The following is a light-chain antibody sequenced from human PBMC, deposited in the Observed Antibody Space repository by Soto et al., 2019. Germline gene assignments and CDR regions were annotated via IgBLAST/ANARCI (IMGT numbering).Light chain of an antibody. V-gene: IGLV1-44*01. J-gene: IGLJ1*01. CDR1: SSNIGTNT. CDR2: SNN. Sequence: QSVLTQPPSASGTPGQRVTISCSGSSSNIGTNTVNWYQQLPGTAPKLLIYSNNQRPSGVPDRFSGSKSGTSASLAISGLQSEDEADYYCAAWDDSLSGNVFGSGTKVPVL. CDR3: AAWDDSLSGNV.